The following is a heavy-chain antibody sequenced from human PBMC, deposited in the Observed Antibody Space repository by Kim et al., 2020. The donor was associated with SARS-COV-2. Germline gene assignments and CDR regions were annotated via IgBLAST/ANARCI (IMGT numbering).Heavy chain of an antibody. CDR2: IRSKANNYAT. D-gene: IGHD6-13*01. V-gene: IGHV3-73*01. CDR3: TRQIEAASGYFDY. J-gene: IGHJ4*02. Sequence: GGSLRLSCAASGFSFSGSAMHWVRQTSGKGLEWIGRIRSKANNYATAYTASVKGRFTVSRDDSKNTAYLAMDSLITEDTAVYYCTRQIEAASGYFDYWGQGTLVTVSS. CDR1: GFSFSGSA.